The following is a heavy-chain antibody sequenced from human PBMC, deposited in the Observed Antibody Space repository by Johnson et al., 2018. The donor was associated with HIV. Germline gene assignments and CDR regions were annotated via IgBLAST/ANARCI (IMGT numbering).Heavy chain of an antibody. CDR1: GFTFSSYA. D-gene: IGHD5-24*01. CDR2: ISYDGSNK. J-gene: IGHJ3*02. Sequence: VQLVESGGGVVQPGRSLRLSCAASGFTFSSYAMHWVRQAPGKGLEWVAVISYDGSNKYYADSVKGRFTISRDNSKNTLYLQMNSLRAEDTAVYYCARVRRRWLGLDAFDIWGQGTMVTVSS. CDR3: ARVRRRWLGLDAFDI. V-gene: IGHV3-30*04.